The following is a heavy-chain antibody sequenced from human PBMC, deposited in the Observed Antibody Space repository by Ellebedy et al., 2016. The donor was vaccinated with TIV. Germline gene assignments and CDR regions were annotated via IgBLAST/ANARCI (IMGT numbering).Heavy chain of an antibody. D-gene: IGHD3-10*01. V-gene: IGHV4-30-4*01. CDR1: GGSMISDHHY. CDR3: ARGGGDRPHALDV. J-gene: IGHJ3*01. Sequence: MPSETLSLTCTVPGGSMISDHHYWSWVRQPPGKGLEWIGYTYYSGTTYYNPSLKHRLTMSVDKSKSQVSLQLTSVTATDTAVYYCARGGGDRPHALDVWGQGTKVTVSS. CDR2: TYYSGTT.